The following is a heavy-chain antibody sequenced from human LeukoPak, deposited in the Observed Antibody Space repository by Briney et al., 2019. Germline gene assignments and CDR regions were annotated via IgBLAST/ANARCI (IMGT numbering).Heavy chain of an antibody. CDR2: ISGSGGST. Sequence: GGSLRLSCAASGFTFSSYSMNWVRQAPGKGLERVSVISGSGGSTYYADSVKGRFTISRDNSKNTLHLQMNSLTAEDTALYYCAKDGRGYSGYDYAFDIWGQGTMVTVSS. V-gene: IGHV3-23*01. CDR3: AKDGRGYSGYDYAFDI. D-gene: IGHD5-12*01. J-gene: IGHJ3*02. CDR1: GFTFSSYS.